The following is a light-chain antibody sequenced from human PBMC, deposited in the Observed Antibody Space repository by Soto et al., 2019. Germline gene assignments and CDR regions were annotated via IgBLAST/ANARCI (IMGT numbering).Light chain of an antibody. Sequence: EIVLTQSPGTLSLSPGERATLSCRASQGVCSSLSWYQQKPGQAPSLLFYGTSNRATGIPDTFSASGSGTDFTLTISRLEPEDFAVYYCQQYESSPRTFGQGTKVDIK. CDR2: GTS. CDR1: QGVCSS. CDR3: QQYESSPRT. J-gene: IGKJ1*01. V-gene: IGKV3-20*01.